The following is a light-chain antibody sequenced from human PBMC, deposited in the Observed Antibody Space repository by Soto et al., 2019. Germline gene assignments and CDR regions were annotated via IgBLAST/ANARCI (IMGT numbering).Light chain of an antibody. V-gene: IGKV1-39*01. J-gene: IGKJ5*01. CDR2: AAS. Sequence: DIQMTQSPSTLSASLGXRXTITCRASQRISSWVAWYQQKPGKAPKLLIYAASSLQSGVPSRFSGSGSGTDFTLTISSLQPEDFATYYCQQSYLPITFGQGTRLEIK. CDR1: QRISSW. CDR3: QQSYLPIT.